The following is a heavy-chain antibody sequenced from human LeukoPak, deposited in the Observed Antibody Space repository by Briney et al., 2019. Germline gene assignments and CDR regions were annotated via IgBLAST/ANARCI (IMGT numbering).Heavy chain of an antibody. J-gene: IGHJ4*02. CDR2: ISSISSYI. Sequence: PGGSLRLSCAASGFTFSSYSMNWVRQAPGKGGEVFSSISSISSYISYAASVNGRFTISRDNAKNSLYLQMNSLRAEDTAVYYCARDLAAAVDYWGQGTLVTVSS. CDR3: ARDLAAAVDY. CDR1: GFTFSSYS. V-gene: IGHV3-21*01. D-gene: IGHD6-13*01.